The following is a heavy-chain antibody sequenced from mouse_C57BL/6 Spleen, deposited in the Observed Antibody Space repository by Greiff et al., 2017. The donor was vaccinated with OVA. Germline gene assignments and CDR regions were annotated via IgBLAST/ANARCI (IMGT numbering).Heavy chain of an antibody. CDR3: AVSFITTVVATYYYAMDY. D-gene: IGHD1-1*01. V-gene: IGHV1-59*01. J-gene: IGHJ4*01. CDR2: IDPSDSYT. CDR1: GYTFTSYW. Sequence: QVQLQQPGAELVRPGTSVKLSCKASGYTFTSYWMHWVKQRPGQGLEWIGVIDPSDSYTNYNQKFKGKATLTVDTSSSTAYMQLSSLTSEDSAVYYCAVSFITTVVATYYYAMDYWGQGTSVTVSS.